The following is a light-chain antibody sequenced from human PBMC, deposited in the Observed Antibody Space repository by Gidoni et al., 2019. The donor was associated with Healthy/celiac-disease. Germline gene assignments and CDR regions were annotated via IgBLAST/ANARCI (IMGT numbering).Light chain of an antibody. Sequence: ESVLTQSPATLSLSPGERATLSCRASQSVSSYLAWYKQKPGQAPRLLIYDASNRATGIPARFSGSGSGTDFTLTISSLEPEDFAVYYCQQRSLFGPGTKVDVK. J-gene: IGKJ3*01. CDR1: QSVSSY. V-gene: IGKV3-11*01. CDR3: QQRSL. CDR2: DAS.